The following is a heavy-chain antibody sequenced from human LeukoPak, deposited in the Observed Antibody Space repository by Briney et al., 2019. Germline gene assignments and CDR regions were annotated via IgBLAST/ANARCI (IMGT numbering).Heavy chain of an antibody. Sequence: VASVKVSCKASGGTFSSYAISWVRQAPGQGLEWMGWISAYNGNTNYAQKLQGRVTMTTDTSTSTAYMELRSLRSDDTAVYYCARGEMATKPAYYYYGMDVWGQGTTVTVSS. CDR2: ISAYNGNT. J-gene: IGHJ6*02. CDR1: GGTFSSYA. CDR3: ARGEMATKPAYYYYGMDV. V-gene: IGHV1-18*01. D-gene: IGHD5-24*01.